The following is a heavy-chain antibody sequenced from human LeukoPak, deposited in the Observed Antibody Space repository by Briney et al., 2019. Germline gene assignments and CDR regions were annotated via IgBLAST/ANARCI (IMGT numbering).Heavy chain of an antibody. CDR2: INHSGST. CDR3: ARCHYDFWSGYYTGGYYFDY. J-gene: IGHJ4*02. Sequence: PSETLSLTCAVYGGSFSGYYWSWIRQPPGKGLEWIGEINHSGSTNYNPSLKSRVTISVDTSKNQFSLKLSSVTAADTAVYYCARCHYDFWSGYYTGGYYFDYWGQGTLVTVSS. CDR1: GGSFSGYY. V-gene: IGHV4-34*01. D-gene: IGHD3-3*01.